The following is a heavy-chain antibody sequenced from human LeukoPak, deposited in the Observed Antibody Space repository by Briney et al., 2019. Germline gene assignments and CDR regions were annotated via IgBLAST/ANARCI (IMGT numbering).Heavy chain of an antibody. CDR3: AKGRLYSSGWYYFDY. D-gene: IGHD6-19*01. Sequence: GGSLRLSCAASGFTFSSYSMNWVRQAPGKGLEWVSSISSSSSYIYYADSVKGRFTISRDNSKNTLYLQMNSLRADDTAVYYCAKGRLYSSGWYYFDYWGQGTLVTVSS. V-gene: IGHV3-21*04. J-gene: IGHJ4*02. CDR1: GFTFSSYS. CDR2: ISSSSSYI.